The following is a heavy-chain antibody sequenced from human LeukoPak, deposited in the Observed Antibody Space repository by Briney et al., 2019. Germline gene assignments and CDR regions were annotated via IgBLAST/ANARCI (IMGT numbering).Heavy chain of an antibody. CDR1: GGSISSGGYS. V-gene: IGHV4-30-2*01. CDR2: IYHSGST. Sequence: SETLSLTCAVSGGSISSGGYSWRWIRQPPGKGLEWIGYIYHSGSTYYNPSLKSRVTISVDRSKNQFSLKLSSVTAADTAVYYCARLRPVAGYDAFDIWGHGTMVTVSS. D-gene: IGHD6-19*01. CDR3: ARLRPVAGYDAFDI. J-gene: IGHJ3*02.